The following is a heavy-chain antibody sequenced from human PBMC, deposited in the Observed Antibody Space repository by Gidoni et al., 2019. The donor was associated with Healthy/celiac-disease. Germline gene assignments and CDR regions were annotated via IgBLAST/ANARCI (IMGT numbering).Heavy chain of an antibody. D-gene: IGHD3-10*01. J-gene: IGHJ4*02. CDR2: ISYDGSNK. V-gene: IGHV3-30*18. Sequence: QVQLVESGGGVVQPGRSLRLSCAASGFTFSSYGMHWVRPAPGKGLEWVAVISYDGSNKYYADSVKGRFTISRDNSKNTLYLQMNSLRAEDTAVYYCAKEAHQEGFGELPLDYWGQGTLVTVSS. CDR3: AKEAHQEGFGELPLDY. CDR1: GFTFSSYG.